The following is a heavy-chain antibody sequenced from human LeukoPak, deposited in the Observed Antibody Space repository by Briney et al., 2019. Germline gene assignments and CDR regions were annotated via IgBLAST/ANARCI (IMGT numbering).Heavy chain of an antibody. V-gene: IGHV3-66*01. CDR3: AKSRLRGVATMAFDY. CDR2: IYSGGST. CDR1: GFTVSSNY. Sequence: PGGSLRLSCAASGFTVSSNYMSWVRQAPGKGLEWVSVIYSGGSTYYADSVKGRFAISRDNSKNTLYLQMNSLRAEDTAVYYCAKSRLRGVATMAFDYWGQGTLVTVSS. D-gene: IGHD5-12*01. J-gene: IGHJ4*02.